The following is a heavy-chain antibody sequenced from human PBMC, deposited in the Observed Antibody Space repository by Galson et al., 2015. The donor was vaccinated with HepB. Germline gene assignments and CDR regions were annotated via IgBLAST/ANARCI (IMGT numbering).Heavy chain of an antibody. Sequence: SLRLSCAASGFTFINSAMSWVRQAPGKGLEWVSAISGSGSSTSYADSVKGRFTISRDNSKNTLYLQMNSLRADDTAVYYCAKPIGDAEYFQHWGQGTLVTVSS. D-gene: IGHD2/OR15-2a*01. CDR3: AKPIGDAEYFQH. V-gene: IGHV3-23*01. J-gene: IGHJ1*01. CDR2: ISGSGSST. CDR1: GFTFINSA.